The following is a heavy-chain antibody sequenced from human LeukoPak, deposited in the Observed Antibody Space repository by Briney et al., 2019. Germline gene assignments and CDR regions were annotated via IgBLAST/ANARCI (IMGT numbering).Heavy chain of an antibody. CDR2: ISYDGNNQ. J-gene: IGHJ4*02. CDR1: GFTFSSHG. V-gene: IGHV3-30*18. D-gene: IGHD3-22*01. CDR3: AKDRFYHDSNGYSN. Sequence: GGSLRLSCAASGFTFSSHGMHWVRQAPGKGLEWVGVISYDGNNQYTADSVKGRFTISRDNSKNTLYLHMNSLMPEDTAFYYCAKDRFYHDSNGYSNWGQGTLVTVSS.